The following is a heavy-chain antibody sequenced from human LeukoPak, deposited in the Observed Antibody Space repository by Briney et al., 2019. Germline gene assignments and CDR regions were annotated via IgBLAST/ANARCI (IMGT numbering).Heavy chain of an antibody. CDR3: ARVNSGLYYYYGTDV. J-gene: IGHJ6*02. CDR2: INSDGSST. V-gene: IGHV3-74*01. D-gene: IGHD6-19*01. CDR1: GFTFSSYW. Sequence: GGSLRLSCAASGFTFSSYWMHWVRQAPGKGLVWVSRINSDGSSTSYADSVKGRFTISRDNAKNTLYLQMNSLRAEDTAVYYCARVNSGLYYYYGTDVWGQGTTVTVSS.